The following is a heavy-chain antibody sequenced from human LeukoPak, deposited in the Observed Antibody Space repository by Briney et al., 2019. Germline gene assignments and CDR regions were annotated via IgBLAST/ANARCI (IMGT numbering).Heavy chain of an antibody. CDR3: ARVPPLAVAGTWWFDP. V-gene: IGHV4-59*01. J-gene: IGHJ5*02. CDR2: IYYSGST. Sequence: SETLSLTCTVSGGSISSYYWSWIRQPPGKGLEWIGYIYYSGSTNYNPSLKSRVTISVDTSKNQFSLKLSSVTAADTAVYYCARVPPLAVAGTWWFDPWGQGTLVTVSS. CDR1: GGSISSYY. D-gene: IGHD6-19*01.